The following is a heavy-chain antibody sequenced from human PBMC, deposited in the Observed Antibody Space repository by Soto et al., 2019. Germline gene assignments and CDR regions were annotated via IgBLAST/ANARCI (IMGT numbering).Heavy chain of an antibody. V-gene: IGHV3-30*18. CDR2: ISYDGSNK. D-gene: IGHD6-13*01. Sequence: GGSLRLSCAASGFTFSSYGMHWVRQAPGKGLEWVAVISYDGSNKYYADSVKGRFTISRDNSKNTLYLQMNSLRAEDTAVYYCAKVCPEYSSSWYYFVYWGQGILVNVSS. CDR1: GFTFSSYG. J-gene: IGHJ4*02. CDR3: AKVCPEYSSSWYYFVY.